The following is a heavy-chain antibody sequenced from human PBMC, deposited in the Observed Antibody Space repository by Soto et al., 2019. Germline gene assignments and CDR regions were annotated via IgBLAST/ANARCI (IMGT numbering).Heavy chain of an antibody. Sequence: QVQLVQSGAEVKKPGSSVKVSCKASGGTFSSYAISWVRQAPGQGLGWMGGIIPIFGTANYAQKFQGRVTITADESTSTAYMELSSLRSEDTAVYYCARELRGYSGYDNIGYYSYYYGMDVWGQGTTVTVSS. J-gene: IGHJ6*02. V-gene: IGHV1-69*12. CDR2: IIPIFGTA. CDR3: ARELRGYSGYDNIGYYSYYYGMDV. D-gene: IGHD5-12*01. CDR1: GGTFSSYA.